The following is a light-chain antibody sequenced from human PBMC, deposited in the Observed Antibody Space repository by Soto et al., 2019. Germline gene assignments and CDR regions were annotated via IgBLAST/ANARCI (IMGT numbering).Light chain of an antibody. CDR1: QSVSSSY. V-gene: IGKV3-20*01. J-gene: IGKJ1*01. CDR2: GAS. Sequence: EIVLTQSPGTLSLSPGERATLSCRASQSVSSSYLAWYQQKPGQAPRLLIYGASSRATGIPDRFSGSGSGKDFTLTISGLEPEDFAVYYCQQHGSSPVTFGQGTKVEIK. CDR3: QQHGSSPVT.